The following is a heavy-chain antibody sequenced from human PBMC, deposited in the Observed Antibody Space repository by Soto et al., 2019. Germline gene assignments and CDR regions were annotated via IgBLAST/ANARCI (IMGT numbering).Heavy chain of an antibody. CDR2: ISGSGGST. D-gene: IGHD3-10*01. V-gene: IGHV3-23*01. J-gene: IGHJ4*02. Sequence: GGSLRLSCAASGFTFSSYAMSWVRQAPGKGLEWVSAISGSGGSTYYADSVKGRFTISRDNSKNTLYLQMNSLRAEDTAVYYCAKDLAYSYGSGSYYYDYWGQGTLVTVSS. CDR3: AKDLAYSYGSGSYYYDY. CDR1: GFTFSSYA.